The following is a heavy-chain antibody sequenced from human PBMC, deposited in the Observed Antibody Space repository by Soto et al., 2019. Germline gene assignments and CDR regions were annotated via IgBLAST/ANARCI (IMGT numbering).Heavy chain of an antibody. Sequence: EVQLVESGGGLIQPGGSLRLSCAVSGFTVSNNYMSWVRQAPGKGLEGVSVIYSGGYTAYGDSVKGRFTISRDNSKNTLFFQRKTRGPDAPAVFFWGSRPGGGGYWGQGTLVTVSS. V-gene: IGHV3-53*01. CDR2: IYSGGYT. CDR1: GFTVSNNY. J-gene: IGHJ4*02. D-gene: IGHD3-10*01. CDR3: GSRPGGGGY.